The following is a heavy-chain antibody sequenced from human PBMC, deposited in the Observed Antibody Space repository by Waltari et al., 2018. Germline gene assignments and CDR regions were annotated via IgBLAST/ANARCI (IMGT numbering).Heavy chain of an antibody. Sequence: QVQLVESGGGVVQPGRSLRLSCAASGFTFSSYGMHWVRQAPGKGLEWVAVIWYDGSNKYYADSGRGRFTISRDNSKNTLYLQMNSLRAEDTAVYYCAKDPSRLGMMDYWGQGTLVTVSS. CDR2: IWYDGSNK. V-gene: IGHV3-33*06. CDR1: GFTFSSYG. J-gene: IGHJ4*02. CDR3: AKDPSRLGMMDY. D-gene: IGHD7-27*01.